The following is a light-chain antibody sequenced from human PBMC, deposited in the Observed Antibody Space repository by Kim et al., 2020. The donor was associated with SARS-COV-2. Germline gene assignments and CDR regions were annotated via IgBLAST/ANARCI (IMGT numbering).Light chain of an antibody. CDR1: QRISSY. CDR3: QQSYKIPYT. V-gene: IGKV1-39*01. Sequence: SASVGDRVTITCRASQRISSYLNWYQQKPGKAPKLLIYAASTLQSGVPSRFSGSGSGTDFTLTISSLQPEDCATYYCQQSYKIPYTFGQGTKLEIK. J-gene: IGKJ2*01. CDR2: AAS.